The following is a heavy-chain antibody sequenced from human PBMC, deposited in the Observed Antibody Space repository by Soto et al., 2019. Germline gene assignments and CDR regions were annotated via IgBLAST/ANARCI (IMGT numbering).Heavy chain of an antibody. J-gene: IGHJ3*02. V-gene: IGHV4-59*01. D-gene: IGHD3-3*01. CDR3: ARAGDYDFWSGYSNGAFDI. Sequence: SETLSLTCNVSSVSMSGYYWNWIRQPPGNGLEWIGYIYYSGSTNYNPSLKSRVTISVDTSKNQFSLKLSSVTAADTAVYYCARAGDYDFWSGYSNGAFDIWGQGTMVTVSS. CDR1: SVSMSGYY. CDR2: IYYSGST.